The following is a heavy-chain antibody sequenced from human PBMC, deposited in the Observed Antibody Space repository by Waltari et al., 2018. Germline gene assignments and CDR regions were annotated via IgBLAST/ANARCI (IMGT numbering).Heavy chain of an antibody. V-gene: IGHV1-2*06. J-gene: IGHJ4*02. CDR1: GYTFTGYY. D-gene: IGHD6-6*01. Sequence: QVQLVQSGAEVKKPGASVKVSCKASGYTFTGYYMHWVRQAPGQGLEWMGRINPNSGGTNYAQKFQGRVTMTRDTSISTAYMELSRLRSDDTAVYYCARELGQSSSSEMEGYWGQGTLVTVSS. CDR2: INPNSGGT. CDR3: ARELGQSSSSEMEGY.